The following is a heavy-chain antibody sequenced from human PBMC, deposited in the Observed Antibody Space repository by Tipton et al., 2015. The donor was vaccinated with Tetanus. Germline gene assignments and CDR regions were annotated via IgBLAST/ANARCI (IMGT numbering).Heavy chain of an antibody. J-gene: IGHJ4*02. Sequence: TLSLTCTVSGASIRGGTFYWGWLRQPPGTGLEWIGSIYESGDTYYIPSLKSRVTISVDTSTNQFSLTLDSMAAADTGVYYCARHQSGYFTPFDYWGQGNLVTVSS. V-gene: IGHV4-39*01. CDR1: GASIRGGTFY. CDR3: ARHQSGYFTPFDY. D-gene: IGHD3-3*01. CDR2: IYESGDT.